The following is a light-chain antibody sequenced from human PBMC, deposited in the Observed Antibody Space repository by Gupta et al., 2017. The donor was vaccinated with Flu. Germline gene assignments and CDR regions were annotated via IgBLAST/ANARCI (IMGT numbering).Light chain of an antibody. Sequence: RVTIVCSGSSSNIGSNTVNWDQQPPGTAPKLLIYSNNQRPAGVPDRFSGSKSGTSASLAISGLQAEDEADYYCAAWDDSLNGRVFGGGTKLTVL. CDR1: SSNIGSNT. CDR2: SNN. V-gene: IGLV1-44*01. CDR3: AAWDDSLNGRV. J-gene: IGLJ3*02.